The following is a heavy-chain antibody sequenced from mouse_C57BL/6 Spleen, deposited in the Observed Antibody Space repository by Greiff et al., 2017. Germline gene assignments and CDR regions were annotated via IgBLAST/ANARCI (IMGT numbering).Heavy chain of an antibody. V-gene: IGHV1-50*01. CDR3: ARKVNSWGAMDY. J-gene: IGHJ4*01. Sequence: QVQLQQSGAELVKPGASVKLSCKASGYTFTSYWMQWVKQRPGQGLEWIGEIDPSDGYTNYNQKFKGKATLTVDTSSSTAYMQLSSLTSEDSAVYYCARKVNSWGAMDYWGQGTSVTVSS. CDR2: IDPSDGYT. D-gene: IGHD3-1*01. CDR1: GYTFTSYW.